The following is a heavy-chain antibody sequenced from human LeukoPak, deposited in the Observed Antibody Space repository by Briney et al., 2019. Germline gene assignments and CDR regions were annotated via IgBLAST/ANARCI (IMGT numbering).Heavy chain of an antibody. D-gene: IGHD1-26*01. CDR3: ARALRIYYYFDY. CDR2: ISSSSSYI. V-gene: IGHV3-21*04. CDR1: GFTVSRNY. Sequence: GGSLRLSCAASGFTVSRNYMSWVRQAPGKGLEWVSSISSSSSYIYYADSVKGRFTISRDNAKNSLYLQMNSLRAEDTAVYYCARALRIYYYFDYWGQGTLVTVSS. J-gene: IGHJ4*02.